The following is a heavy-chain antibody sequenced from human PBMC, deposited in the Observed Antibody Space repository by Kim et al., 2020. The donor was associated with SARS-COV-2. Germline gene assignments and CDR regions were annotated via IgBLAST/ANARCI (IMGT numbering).Heavy chain of an antibody. CDR1: GFTFSDYD. V-gene: IGHV3-64D*06. CDR3: VRYGRNYRAVL. J-gene: IGHJ4*02. D-gene: IGHD1-7*01. Sequence: GGSLRLSCAGSGFTFSDYDISWVRQAPGKGLECVSTTNHSGDTSFYADSVGGIFTISSNNYKNTLYLQMNILRLEDTSVYYCVRYGRNYRAVLWGQGSLVIVSS. CDR2: TNHSGDTS.